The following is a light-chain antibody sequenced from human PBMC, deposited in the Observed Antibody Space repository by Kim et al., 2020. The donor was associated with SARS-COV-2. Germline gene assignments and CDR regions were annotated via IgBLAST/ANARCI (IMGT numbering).Light chain of an antibody. V-gene: IGLV3-1*01. CDR2: QDS. CDR1: KLGDKY. CDR3: QAWDSRTVV. J-gene: IGLJ2*01. Sequence: SVSPGQTASITCSGDKLGDKYACWYQQKPGQSPVLVIYQDSKRPSGIPERFSGSNSGKTATLTISGTQAMDGADYYCQAWDSRTVVFGGGTQLTVL.